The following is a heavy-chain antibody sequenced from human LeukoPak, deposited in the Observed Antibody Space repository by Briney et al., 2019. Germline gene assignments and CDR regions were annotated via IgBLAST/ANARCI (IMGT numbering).Heavy chain of an antibody. V-gene: IGHV3-21*01. D-gene: IGHD6-19*01. CDR3: AREMYAGWYFAFDI. J-gene: IGHJ3*02. CDR1: GFTFSSFT. Sequence: PGGSLRLSCTVSGFTFSSFTMTWVRQGSGKGLEWVASISNSGDYISYADSLKGRFTISRDNAKNSLFLQMSSLRAEDTAVYYCAREMYAGWYFAFDIWGQGTMVTVSS. CDR2: ISNSGDYI.